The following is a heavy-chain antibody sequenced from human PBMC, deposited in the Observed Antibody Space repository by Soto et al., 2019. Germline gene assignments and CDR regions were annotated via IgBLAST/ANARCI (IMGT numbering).Heavy chain of an antibody. CDR1: GGTFSSYT. CDR2: ISYDGSNK. V-gene: IGHV3-30-3*01. J-gene: IGHJ4*02. Sequence: QVQLVQSGAEVKKPGSSVKVSCKASGGTFSSYTISWVRQAPGKGLEWVAVISYDGSNKYYADSVKGRFTISRDNSKNTLYLQMNSLRAEDTAVYYCARAPDDYGRYYFDYWGQGTLVTVSS. D-gene: IGHD4-17*01. CDR3: ARAPDDYGRYYFDY.